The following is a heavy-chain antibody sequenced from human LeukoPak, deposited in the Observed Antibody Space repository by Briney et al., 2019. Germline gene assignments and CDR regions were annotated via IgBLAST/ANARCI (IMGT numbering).Heavy chain of an antibody. CDR3: AREDHSKYEY. V-gene: IGHV3-7*01. CDR1: GFTFSSYW. CDR2: IKQDGGET. J-gene: IGHJ4*02. Sequence: PGGSLRLSCVASGFTFSSYWMSWVRQAPGKGLEWVASIKQDGGETFYVDSVKGRFTISRDNAKDAPYLQMNSLRAGDTAVYYCAREDHSKYEYWGQGTLVTVSS. D-gene: IGHD4-11*01.